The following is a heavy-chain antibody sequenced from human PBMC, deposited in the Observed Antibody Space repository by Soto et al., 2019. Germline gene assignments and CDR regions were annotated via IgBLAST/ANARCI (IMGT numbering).Heavy chain of an antibody. CDR1: GFTFSSYG. CDR3: ARAMAVGAYYYGMDV. D-gene: IGHD1-26*01. Sequence: GGSLRLSCAASGFTFSSYGMHWVRQAPGKGLEWVAVIWYDGSNKYFADSVKGRFTISRDNSKNTLYLQMNSLRAEDTVVYYCARAMAVGAYYYGMDVWGQGTTVTVSS. CDR2: IWYDGSNK. V-gene: IGHV3-33*01. J-gene: IGHJ6*02.